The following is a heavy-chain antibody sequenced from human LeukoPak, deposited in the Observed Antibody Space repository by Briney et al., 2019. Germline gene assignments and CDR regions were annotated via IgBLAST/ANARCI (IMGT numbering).Heavy chain of an antibody. CDR2: ISWDGGST. D-gene: IGHD6-13*01. CDR1: GFTFDDYA. Sequence: GGSLRLSCAASGFTFDDYAMHWVRQAPGKGLEWVSLISWDGGSTYYADSVKGRFTISRDNSKNSLYLQMNSLRAEDTALYCCAKVPYPHSSSWYEDAFDIWGQGTMVTVSS. CDR3: AKVPYPHSSSWYEDAFDI. V-gene: IGHV3-43D*03. J-gene: IGHJ3*02.